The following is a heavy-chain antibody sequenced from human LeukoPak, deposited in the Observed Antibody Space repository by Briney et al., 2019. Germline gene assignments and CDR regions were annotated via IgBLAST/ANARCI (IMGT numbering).Heavy chain of an antibody. D-gene: IGHD4-17*01. CDR1: GFTSSSYA. Sequence: PGRSLRLSCAASGFTSSSYAMHWVRQAPGKGLEWVAVISYDGSNKYYADSVKGRFTISRDNSKNTLYLQMNSLRAEDTAVYYCAREESQAYGDYVGCFDYWGQGTLVTVSS. CDR2: ISYDGSNK. CDR3: AREESQAYGDYVGCFDY. J-gene: IGHJ4*02. V-gene: IGHV3-30-3*01.